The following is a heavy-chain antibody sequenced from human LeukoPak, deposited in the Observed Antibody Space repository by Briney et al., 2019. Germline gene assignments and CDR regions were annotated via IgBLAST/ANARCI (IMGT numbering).Heavy chain of an antibody. CDR1: GGSISSGSYY. CDR3: ARSGTYYNNWFDP. CDR2: IYNSGNT. Sequence: SETLSLTCTVSGGSISSGSYYWSWIRQPAGKGLEWIGRIYNSGNTNYNPSLKSRVTISVDTSKNQFSLKLNSVTAADTAVYYCARSGTYYNNWFDPWGQGTLVTVSS. D-gene: IGHD3-10*01. J-gene: IGHJ5*02. V-gene: IGHV4-61*02.